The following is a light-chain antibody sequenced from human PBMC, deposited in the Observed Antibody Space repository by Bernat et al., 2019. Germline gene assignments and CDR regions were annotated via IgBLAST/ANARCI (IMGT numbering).Light chain of an antibody. J-gene: IGLJ1*01. V-gene: IGLV2-8*01. CDR3: ISYAGNNIFV. CDR2: EVS. CDR1: SSDVGGYKY. Sequence: QSALTQPPSASGSPGQSVTISCTGTSSDVGGYKYVSWYQQHPGKAPKLMIYEVSKRPSGVPDRSSGSKSGNTASLTVSGLQAEDEADYYCISYAGNNIFVFGTGTKVTVL.